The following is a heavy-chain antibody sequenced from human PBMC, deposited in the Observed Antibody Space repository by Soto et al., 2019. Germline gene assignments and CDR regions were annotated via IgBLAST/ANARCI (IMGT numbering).Heavy chain of an antibody. D-gene: IGHD3-10*01. CDR1: GFTFSDAW. CDR2: IKSKGHGETI. CDR3: ASPRLREG. Sequence: EVQLVESGGGSLKSGGSLRLSCVGTGFTFSDAWMFWVRQAPGKGLEWVARIKSKGHGETIDYAAPVQGRFTISRDDSKNTVYLQMSSLKTDDTAVYYCASPRLREGWGQGTLVTVSS. J-gene: IGHJ4*02. V-gene: IGHV3-15*01.